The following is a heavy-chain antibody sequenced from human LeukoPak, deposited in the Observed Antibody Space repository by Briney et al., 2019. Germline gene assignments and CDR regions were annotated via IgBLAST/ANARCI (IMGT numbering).Heavy chain of an antibody. CDR3: ARDYSSWYIDYYYYGMDV. Sequence: ASVKVSCKASGYTFTSYYMHWVRQAPGQGLEWMGIINPSGGSTSYAQKFQGRVTMTRDTSTSTVYMELSSLRSEDTAVYYCARDYSSWYIDYYYYGMDVWGQGTTVTVSS. D-gene: IGHD6-13*01. V-gene: IGHV1-46*01. CDR1: GYTFTSYY. J-gene: IGHJ6*02. CDR2: INPSGGST.